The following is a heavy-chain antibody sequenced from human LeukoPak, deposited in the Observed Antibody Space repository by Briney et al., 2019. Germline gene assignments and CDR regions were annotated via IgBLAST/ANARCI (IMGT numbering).Heavy chain of an antibody. CDR2: IYYSGST. Sequence: ASETLSLTCTVSGGSISSSSYYWGWIRQPPGTGLEWIGSIYYSGSTYYNPSLKSRVTISVDTSKSQFSLKLSSVTAADTAVYYCASRYYYDSSGYTRWGQGTLVTVSS. V-gene: IGHV4-39*01. D-gene: IGHD3-22*01. J-gene: IGHJ4*02. CDR1: GGSISSSSYY. CDR3: ASRYYYDSSGYTR.